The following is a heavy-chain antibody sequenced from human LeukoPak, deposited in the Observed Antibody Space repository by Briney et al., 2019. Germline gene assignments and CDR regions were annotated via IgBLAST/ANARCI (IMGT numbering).Heavy chain of an antibody. CDR3: AKWGDYDVLTGYYVSDY. V-gene: IGHV3-23*01. Sequence: PGGSLRLSCAASGFTFSNYAMICVRQAPGEGLEWVSSITGSGGNTYYADSVKGRFPISRDNSKNTVFLQMNSLRAEDTAVYYCAKWGDYDVLTGYYVSDYWGQGTLVTVSS. D-gene: IGHD3-9*01. J-gene: IGHJ4*02. CDR2: ITGSGGNT. CDR1: GFTFSNYA.